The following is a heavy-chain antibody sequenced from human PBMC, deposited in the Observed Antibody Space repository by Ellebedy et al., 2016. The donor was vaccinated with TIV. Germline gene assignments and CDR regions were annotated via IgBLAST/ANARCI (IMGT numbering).Heavy chain of an antibody. CDR1: GFTFSSCG. Sequence: GESLKISCAASGFTFSSCGMHWVRQAPGKGLEWVAVIWYDGSNKYYADSVKGRFTISRDNSKNTLYLQMNSLRAEDTAVYYCARVLGFGEDHYGMDVWGQGTTVTVSS. J-gene: IGHJ6*02. V-gene: IGHV3-33*01. CDR3: ARVLGFGEDHYGMDV. CDR2: IWYDGSNK. D-gene: IGHD3-10*01.